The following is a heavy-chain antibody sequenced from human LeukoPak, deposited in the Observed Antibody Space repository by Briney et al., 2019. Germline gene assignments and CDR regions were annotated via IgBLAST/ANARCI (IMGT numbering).Heavy chain of an antibody. J-gene: IGHJ4*02. CDR2: ISYDGSNK. D-gene: IGHD3-22*01. Sequence: GGSLRLSCAASGFTFSSSGMHWVRQAPGKGLEWVAVISYDGSNKYYADSVKGRFTISRDNSKNTLYLQMNSLRAGDTAVYDCAKDSYDRSGYYYYYFAYWGQGTQVTVSS. V-gene: IGHV3-30*18. CDR3: AKDSYDRSGYYYYYFAY. CDR1: GFTFSSSG.